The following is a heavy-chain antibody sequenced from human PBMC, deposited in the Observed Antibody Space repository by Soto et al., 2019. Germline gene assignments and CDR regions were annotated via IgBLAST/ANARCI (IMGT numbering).Heavy chain of an antibody. J-gene: IGHJ4*02. Sequence: QVQLVQSGAEVKKPGASVKVSCKASGYTFTSHGISWVRQAPGQGLEWMGWISAYNGNTNYAQKLQGRVTMTTDTPTSTAYMELRSLSPDDPAVYYCARDRRAVAGTRRWARGLPPRVDYWGQGTLVTVSS. CDR1: GYTFTSHG. CDR2: ISAYNGNT. CDR3: ARDRRAVAGTRRWARGLPPRVDY. V-gene: IGHV1-18*01. D-gene: IGHD6-19*01.